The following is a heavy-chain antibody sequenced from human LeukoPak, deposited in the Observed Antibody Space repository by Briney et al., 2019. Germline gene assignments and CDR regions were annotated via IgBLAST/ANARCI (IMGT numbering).Heavy chain of an antibody. Sequence: SETLSLTCTVSGGSISSYYWSGIRQPPGKGLEWIGYIYYSGSTNYNPSLKSRVTISVDTSKNQFSLKLNSVTAADTAVYYCARGDSLNYDFWSGPNWLDPWGQGTLVTVSS. J-gene: IGHJ5*02. CDR1: GGSISSYY. CDR2: IYYSGST. V-gene: IGHV4-59*01. D-gene: IGHD3-3*01. CDR3: ARGDSLNYDFWSGPNWLDP.